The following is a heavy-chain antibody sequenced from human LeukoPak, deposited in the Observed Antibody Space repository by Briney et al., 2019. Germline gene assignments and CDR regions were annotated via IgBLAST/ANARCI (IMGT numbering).Heavy chain of an antibody. Sequence: GGSLRLSCAASGFTFSSYWMSWVRQAPGKGLEWVANIKQDGSEKYHVDSVKGRFTISRDNAKNSLYLQMNSLRAEDTAVYYCARVEGLLWFGELLYYFDYWGQGTLVTVSS. D-gene: IGHD3-10*01. V-gene: IGHV3-7*03. CDR2: IKQDGSEK. CDR1: GFTFSSYW. CDR3: ARVEGLLWFGELLYYFDY. J-gene: IGHJ4*02.